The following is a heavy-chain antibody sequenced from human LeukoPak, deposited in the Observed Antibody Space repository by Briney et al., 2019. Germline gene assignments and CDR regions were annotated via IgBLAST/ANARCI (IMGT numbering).Heavy chain of an antibody. CDR2: IIPIFGTA. D-gene: IGHD6-19*01. CDR1: GGTFSSYA. Sequence: SVKVSCKASGGTFSSYAISWVRQAPGQGLEWMGGIIPIFGTANYAQKFQGRVTITTDESTSTAYMELSSLRSEDTAVYYCARGNLVRAVAGPNFDYWGQGTLVAVSS. V-gene: IGHV1-69*05. CDR3: ARGNLVRAVAGPNFDY. J-gene: IGHJ4*02.